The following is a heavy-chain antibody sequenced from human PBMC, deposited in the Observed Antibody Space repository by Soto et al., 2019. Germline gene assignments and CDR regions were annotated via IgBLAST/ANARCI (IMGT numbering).Heavy chain of an antibody. J-gene: IGHJ4*02. Sequence: GGSLRLSCAASGFTFSSYAMSWVRQAPGKGLEWVSAISGSGGSTYYADSVKGRFSISRDNSKNTLYLQMNSLRAEDTAVYYCAKGRSGYYSSFVLSWGQGTLVTVSS. V-gene: IGHV3-23*01. D-gene: IGHD3-3*01. CDR3: AKGRSGYYSSFVLS. CDR1: GFTFSSYA. CDR2: ISGSGGST.